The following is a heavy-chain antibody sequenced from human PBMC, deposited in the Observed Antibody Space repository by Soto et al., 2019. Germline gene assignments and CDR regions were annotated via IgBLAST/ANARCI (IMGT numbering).Heavy chain of an antibody. J-gene: IGHJ4*02. CDR1: GGSGSTYY. V-gene: IGHV4-59*02. CDR2: TSYSGNT. CDR3: ARDGVGPFDY. Sequence: SETLSLTCTISGGSGSTYYWSWIRQPPGKELEWIGLTSYSGNTNYNPSLKSRVAIAVDTSKNQFSLTLSSVTAADTAVYYCARDGVGPFDYWGQGTLVTVS. D-gene: IGHD3-3*01.